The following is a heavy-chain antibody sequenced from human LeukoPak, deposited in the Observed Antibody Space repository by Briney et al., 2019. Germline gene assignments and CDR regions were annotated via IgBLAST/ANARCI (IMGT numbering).Heavy chain of an antibody. Sequence: GGSLRLSCAASGVIVSSNYMSWVRQAPGKGLEWVSVIFSSGSTYYADSVKGRFTISRDNSKNTLYLQMNSLRAEGTAVYFCAREGYTNGWYRNWGQGTLVTVSS. CDR1: GVIVSSNY. CDR2: IFSSGST. J-gene: IGHJ4*02. CDR3: AREGYTNGWYRN. D-gene: IGHD6-19*01. V-gene: IGHV3-53*01.